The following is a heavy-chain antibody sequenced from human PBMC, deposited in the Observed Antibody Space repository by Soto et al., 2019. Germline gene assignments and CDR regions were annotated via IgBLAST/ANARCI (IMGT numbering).Heavy chain of an antibody. V-gene: IGHV3-33*01. D-gene: IGHD3-10*01. J-gene: IGHJ6*02. CDR1: GFTFSSYG. CDR2: IWYDGSNK. Sequence: QVQLVESGGGVVQPGRSLRLSCAASGFTFSSYGMHWVRQAPGKGLEWVAVIWYDGSNKYYADSVKGRSTISRDNSKNTLYLQMNSLRAEDTAVYYCARDLWGVLLWFGEARLGGMDVWGQGTTVTVSS. CDR3: ARDLWGVLLWFGEARLGGMDV.